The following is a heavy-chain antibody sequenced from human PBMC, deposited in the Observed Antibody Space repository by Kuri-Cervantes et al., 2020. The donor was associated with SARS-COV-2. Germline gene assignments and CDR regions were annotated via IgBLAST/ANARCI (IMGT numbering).Heavy chain of an antibody. CDR1: GGSISSHY. V-gene: IGHV4-4*09. Sequence: GSLRLSCTVSGGSISSHYWSWIRQPAGKGLEWIGYIYTSGSTNYNPSLKSRVTISVDTSKNQFSLKLSSVTAADTAVYYCARDLTYNWNLAHYAFDIWGQGTMVTVSS. D-gene: IGHD1-20*01. J-gene: IGHJ3*02. CDR3: ARDLTYNWNLAHYAFDI. CDR2: IYTSGST.